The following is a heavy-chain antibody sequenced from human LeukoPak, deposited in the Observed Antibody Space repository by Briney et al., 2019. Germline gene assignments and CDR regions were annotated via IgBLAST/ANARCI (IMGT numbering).Heavy chain of an antibody. CDR3: ATITIFGVAHDY. Sequence: SETLSLTCTVSGGSISSSSYYWSWIRQPPGKGLEWIGEINHSGSTNYNPSLKSRVTISVDTSKNQFSLKLSSVTAADTAVYYCATITIFGVAHDYWGQGTLVTVSS. D-gene: IGHD3-3*01. CDR2: INHSGST. CDR1: GGSISSSSYY. V-gene: IGHV4-39*07. J-gene: IGHJ4*02.